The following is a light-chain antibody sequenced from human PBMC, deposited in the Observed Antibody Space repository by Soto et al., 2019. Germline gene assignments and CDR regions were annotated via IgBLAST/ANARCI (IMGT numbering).Light chain of an antibody. CDR3: QQYSYWPPLT. J-gene: IGKJ5*01. Sequence: VLTQSPATLSLSPRQRATLSCRGSQRVNSKVAWYQPKTCQAPMLLIYGASTRATGIPATFSGSGSGTEFTLTISSLQSEDFAASYCQQYSYWPPLTFGQGTRLEIK. CDR1: QRVNSK. V-gene: IGKV3-15*01. CDR2: GAS.